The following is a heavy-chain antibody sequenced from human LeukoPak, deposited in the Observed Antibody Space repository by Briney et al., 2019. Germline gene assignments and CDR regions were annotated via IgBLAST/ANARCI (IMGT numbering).Heavy chain of an antibody. J-gene: IGHJ4*02. CDR1: GFSLGTDW. Sequence: GGSLRLSCAASGFSLGTDWMNWVRQAPGKGLVWVSRINSDGSTTTYADSVKGQFTISRDNAKNTLYLQMNSLRAEDTAVYYCGGGGYLLDYWGQGTLVTVSS. CDR2: INSDGSTT. CDR3: GGGGYLLDY. V-gene: IGHV3-74*01. D-gene: IGHD1-26*01.